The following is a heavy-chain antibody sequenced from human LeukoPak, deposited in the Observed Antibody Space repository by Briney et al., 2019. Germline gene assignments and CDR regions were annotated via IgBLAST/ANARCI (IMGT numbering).Heavy chain of an antibody. CDR1: GFTVSTDN. CDR2: VYSGNDGT. Sequence: GGSLRLSCAASGFTVSTDNMSWVRQVPGKGLEWVSVVYSGNDGTNYADSVRGRFTISRDDSKNMVYLQMNNLRLEDAAVYYCTKRSRGYYDYWGQGTLVTVPP. CDR3: TKRSRGYYDY. D-gene: IGHD3-10*01. V-gene: IGHV3-66*02. J-gene: IGHJ4*02.